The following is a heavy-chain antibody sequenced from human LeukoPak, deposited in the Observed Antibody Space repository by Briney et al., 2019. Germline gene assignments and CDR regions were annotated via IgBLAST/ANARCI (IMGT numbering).Heavy chain of an antibody. CDR3: ARVKKGITMVRGVYYYYYMDV. V-gene: IGHV3-21*01. CDR1: GFTFSSYS. Sequence: GGSLRLSCAASGFTFSSYSMNWVRQAPGKGLEWVSSISSSSSYIYYADSVKGRFTISRDNAKNSLYLQMNSLRAEDTAVYYCARVKKGITMVRGVYYYYYMDVWGKGTTVTISS. J-gene: IGHJ6*03. D-gene: IGHD3-10*01. CDR2: ISSSSSYI.